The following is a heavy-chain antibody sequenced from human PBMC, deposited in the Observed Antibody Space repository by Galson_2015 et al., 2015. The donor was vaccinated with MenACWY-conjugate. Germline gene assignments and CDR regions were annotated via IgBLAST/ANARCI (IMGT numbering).Heavy chain of an antibody. D-gene: IGHD4-17*01. Sequence: SLRLSCAASGFTFSDYYMSWFRQAPGKGLEWVSYISGSSSFTTYADSLKGRFTISRDNAKNSLYLLVNSLRAEDTAVYYCAREAVTSMDVRGKGTTVTVSS. J-gene: IGHJ6*03. CDR3: AREAVTSMDV. CDR1: GFTFSDYY. V-gene: IGHV3-11*06. CDR2: ISGSSSFT.